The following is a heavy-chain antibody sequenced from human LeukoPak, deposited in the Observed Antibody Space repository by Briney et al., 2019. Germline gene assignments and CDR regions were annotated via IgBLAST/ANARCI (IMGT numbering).Heavy chain of an antibody. CDR3: ARAYGGLIDY. CDR1: GFTFSSYA. CDR2: ISGSGGST. J-gene: IGHJ4*02. D-gene: IGHD3-16*01. Sequence: PGGSLRLSCAASGFTFSSYAMSWVRQAPGKGLEWVSAISGSGGSTYYADSVKGRFTISRDNSKNTLYLQMNSLSGDDTSMYFCARAYGGLIDYWGQGTLVTVSS. V-gene: IGHV3-23*01.